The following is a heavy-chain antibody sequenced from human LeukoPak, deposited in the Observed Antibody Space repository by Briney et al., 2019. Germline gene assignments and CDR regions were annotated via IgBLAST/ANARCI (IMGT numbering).Heavy chain of an antibody. Sequence: GESLRLSCAASGFAFNTYSMNWVRQAPGKGLEWVSFIFSSSTYIYYTDSVKGRFIISRDNAKDSLYLQMNSLRVEDTAVYYCLRGDRRDYWGQGTLVTVSS. CDR1: GFAFNTYS. CDR3: LRGDRRDY. J-gene: IGHJ4*02. CDR2: IFSSSTYI. V-gene: IGHV3-21*06.